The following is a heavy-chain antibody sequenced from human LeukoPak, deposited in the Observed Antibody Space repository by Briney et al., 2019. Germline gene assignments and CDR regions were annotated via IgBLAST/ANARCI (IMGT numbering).Heavy chain of an antibody. V-gene: IGHV4-4*09. CDR2: IYTSGST. D-gene: IGHD1-26*01. CDR3: ARHWELLEGDYYYYYMDV. J-gene: IGHJ6*03. Sequence: SETLSFTCTGSGGSISSYYWSRIRQPPGKGLEWIGCIYTSGSTNYNPSLKSRVTISVGTSKNQFSLKLSSVTAADTAVYYCARHWELLEGDYYYYYMDVWGKGTTVTVSS. CDR1: GGSISSYY.